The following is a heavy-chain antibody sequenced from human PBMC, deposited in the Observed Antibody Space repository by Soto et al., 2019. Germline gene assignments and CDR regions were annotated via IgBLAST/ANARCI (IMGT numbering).Heavy chain of an antibody. CDR3: ARDSSSWYDDAFEI. J-gene: IGHJ3*02. CDR1: GGSFSGYD. V-gene: IGHV4-34*01. Sequence: KPXETLTLPSPVYGGSFSGYDWSWIRQPPGKGLEWIGEINHSGSTNYNPSLKSRVTISVDTSKNQFSLKLSSVTAADTAVYYCARDSSSWYDDAFEIWGQGTMVT. CDR2: INHSGST. D-gene: IGHD6-13*01.